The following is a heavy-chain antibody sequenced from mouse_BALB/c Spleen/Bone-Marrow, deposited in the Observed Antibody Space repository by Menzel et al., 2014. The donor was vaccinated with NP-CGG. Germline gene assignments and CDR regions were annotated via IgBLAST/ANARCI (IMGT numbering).Heavy chain of an antibody. CDR3: ARRVWSRGGDY. CDR2: ISNSGGST. V-gene: IGHV5-12-2*01. Sequence: EVKLVESGGGLVQPGGSLKLSCAAFGFTFSSYTMSWVRQTPEKRLEWVAYISNSGGSTYYPDTVKGRFTISRDNAKNTLYLQMSSLKSEDTAMYYCARRVWSRGGDYWGQGTSVTVSS. D-gene: IGHD2-10*02. J-gene: IGHJ4*01. CDR1: GFTFSSYT.